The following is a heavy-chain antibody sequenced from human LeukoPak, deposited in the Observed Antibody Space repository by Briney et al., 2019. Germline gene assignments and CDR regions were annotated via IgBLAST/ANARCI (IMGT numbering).Heavy chain of an antibody. CDR3: AKGDTGDVSYYDSSGYYTR. D-gene: IGHD3-22*01. CDR2: ISGSGGST. V-gene: IGHV3-23*01. J-gene: IGHJ4*02. Sequence: PGGSLRLSCAASGFTFSSYAMSWVRQAPGKGLEWVSAISGSGGSTYYADSVKGRFTISRDNSKNTQYLQMNSLRAEDTAVYYCAKGDTGDVSYYDSSGYYTRWGQGTLVTVSS. CDR1: GFTFSSYA.